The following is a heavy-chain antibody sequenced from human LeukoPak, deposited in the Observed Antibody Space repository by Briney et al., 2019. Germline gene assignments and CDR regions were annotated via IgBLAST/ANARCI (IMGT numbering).Heavy chain of an antibody. Sequence: GESLKISCKASGYRFTSYWIGWVRPMPGKGLEWLRIIYPGDSDRRYSRSVQGQVTISADKSISTAYLQWSSLKASDTAMYYCARRDFPAAIYAFDIWGQGTMVTVSS. J-gene: IGHJ3*02. V-gene: IGHV5-51*01. D-gene: IGHD2-2*02. CDR2: IYPGDSDR. CDR1: GYRFTSYW. CDR3: ARRDFPAAIYAFDI.